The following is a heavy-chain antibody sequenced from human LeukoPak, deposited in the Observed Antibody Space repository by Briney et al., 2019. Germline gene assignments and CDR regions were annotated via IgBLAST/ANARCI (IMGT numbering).Heavy chain of an antibody. D-gene: IGHD3-22*01. J-gene: IGHJ5*02. CDR2: INSDGINT. CDR1: GFTFSNYW. CDR3: ARDLGQYYDTSDNWFDP. Sequence: GGSLRLSCAASGFTFSNYWMHWVRHAPGKGLVWVSRINSDGINTSYADSVKGRFTISRDNAKNTLNLQMNSLRAEGTAVYYCARDLGQYYDTSDNWFDPWGQGTLVTASS. V-gene: IGHV3-74*01.